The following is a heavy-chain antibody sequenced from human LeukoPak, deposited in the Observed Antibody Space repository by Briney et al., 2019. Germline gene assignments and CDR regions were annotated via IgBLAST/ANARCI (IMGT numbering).Heavy chain of an antibody. CDR1: GFTFSSYA. D-gene: IGHD2-21*01. J-gene: IGHJ4*02. Sequence: GGSLRLSCAASGFTFSSYAMHWVRQAPGKGLEWVAVISYDGSNKYYADSVKGRFTISRDNSKNTLYLQMNSLRAEDTAVYYCARDKPRCCGVIPANIDDYWGQGTLVTVSS. CDR2: ISYDGSNK. CDR3: ARDKPRCCGVIPANIDDY. V-gene: IGHV3-30-3*01.